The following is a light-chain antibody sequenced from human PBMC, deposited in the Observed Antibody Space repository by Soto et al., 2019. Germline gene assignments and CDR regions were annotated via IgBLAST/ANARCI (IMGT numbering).Light chain of an antibody. CDR1: SSDVGGYNY. J-gene: IGLJ3*02. Sequence: QSALTQPASVSGSPGQSITVSCTGTSSDVGGYNYVSWYQQHPGKAPKLVIYEVSDRPSWVSNRFSGSKSGNTASLTISGLQAEDEADYYCSSFTTSSTWVFGGGTKLTVL. CDR2: EVS. CDR3: SSFTTSSTWV. V-gene: IGLV2-14*01.